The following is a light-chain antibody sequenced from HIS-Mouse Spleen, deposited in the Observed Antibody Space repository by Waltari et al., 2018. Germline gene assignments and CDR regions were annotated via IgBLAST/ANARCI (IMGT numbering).Light chain of an antibody. Sequence: DIQMTQSPSSLSASVGDRVTITCRASQSIRSYLNWYQQKPGKAPKLPIYAASSLQSGVPSRFSGSGSGTDFTLTISSLQPEDFATYYCQQSYSTPRTFGQGTKLEIK. CDR2: AAS. CDR1: QSIRSY. CDR3: QQSYSTPRT. J-gene: IGKJ2*01. V-gene: IGKV1-39*01.